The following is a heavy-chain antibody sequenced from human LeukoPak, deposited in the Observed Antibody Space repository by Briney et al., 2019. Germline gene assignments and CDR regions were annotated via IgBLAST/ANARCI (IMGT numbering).Heavy chain of an antibody. J-gene: IGHJ6*03. CDR3: ARVTYYYDSSGYYPPGYYYYMDV. CDR1: GFIFSNYW. V-gene: IGHV3-7*01. Sequence: GGSLRLSCVASGFIFSNYWMSWVRQVPGKGLEWVANMKQDGREKYLVDSVKGRFTISRDNAKNSVYLQMNSLTDEDTAVYYCARVTYYYDSSGYYPPGYYYYMDVWGKGTTATVSS. CDR2: MKQDGREK. D-gene: IGHD3-22*01.